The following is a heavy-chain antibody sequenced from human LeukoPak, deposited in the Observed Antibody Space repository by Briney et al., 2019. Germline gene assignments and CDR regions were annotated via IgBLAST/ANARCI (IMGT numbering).Heavy chain of an antibody. Sequence: GGSLRLSCAVSGFPFSNSWMYWVRQAPGKGLEGVANIKEDGSGITYVESVKGRFINSRDNSRNSLYLQMNSLKVEDTAVYFCAGGNAMDVWGKGTAVTVYS. CDR2: IKEDGSGI. J-gene: IGHJ6*04. CDR1: GFPFSNSW. V-gene: IGHV3-7*03. CDR3: AGGNAMDV.